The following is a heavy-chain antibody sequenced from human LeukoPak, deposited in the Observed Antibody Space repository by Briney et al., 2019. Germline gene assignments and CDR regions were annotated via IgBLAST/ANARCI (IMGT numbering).Heavy chain of an antibody. CDR3: ARDLVRGAYDY. CDR1: GGSISSRNW. J-gene: IGHJ4*02. CDR2: IYYSGST. V-gene: IGHV4-4*02. Sequence: SGTLSLTCAVSGGSISSRNWWSWVRQPPGKGLEWIGYIYYSGSTNYNPSLKSRVAISLDTSKNQFSLKLSSVTATDTAVYYCARDLVRGAYDYWGQGTLVTVSS. D-gene: IGHD3-10*01.